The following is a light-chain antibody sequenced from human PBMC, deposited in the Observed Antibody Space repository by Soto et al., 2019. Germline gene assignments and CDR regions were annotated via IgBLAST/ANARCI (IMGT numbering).Light chain of an antibody. V-gene: IGKV3-15*01. Sequence: EIVMTQYPATLSVSPGERATLSCRASQSVSYNLAWYQHKPGQAPRLLIYGPSTRATGIPARFSGSGSGTEFTLTISSLQSEDFAVYYCQQYGRSITFGQGTRLEIK. J-gene: IGKJ5*01. CDR1: QSVSYN. CDR2: GPS. CDR3: QQYGRSIT.